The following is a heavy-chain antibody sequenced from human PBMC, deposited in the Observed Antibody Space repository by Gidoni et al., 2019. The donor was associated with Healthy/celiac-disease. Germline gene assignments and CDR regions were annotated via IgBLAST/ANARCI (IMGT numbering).Heavy chain of an antibody. V-gene: IGHV4-30-4*01. D-gene: IGHD1-1*01. J-gene: IGHJ4*02. Sequence: QVQRQESGPGLGKPSQTLALTCTVHGGSISSGDYYWRWIRQPPGKGMEWSGYIYYSGSTYYNPSLKSRVTISVDTSKNQFSLKLSSVTAADTAVYYCARARDGYNSYYFDYWGQGTLVTVSS. CDR1: GGSISSGDYY. CDR2: IYYSGST. CDR3: ARARDGYNSYYFDY.